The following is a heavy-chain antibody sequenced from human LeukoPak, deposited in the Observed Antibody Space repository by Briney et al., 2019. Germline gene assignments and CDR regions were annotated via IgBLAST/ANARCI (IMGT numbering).Heavy chain of an antibody. Sequence: GRSLRLSCAASGFTFSSYAMHWVRQAPGKGLEWVAVISYDGSNKYYADSVKGRFTISRDNSKNTLYLQMNSLRGEDTAVYYCAKDGSAARTYYYMDVWGKGTTVTVSS. V-gene: IGHV3-30-3*01. CDR3: AKDGSAARTYYYMDV. CDR2: ISYDGSNK. D-gene: IGHD6-13*01. CDR1: GFTFSSYA. J-gene: IGHJ6*03.